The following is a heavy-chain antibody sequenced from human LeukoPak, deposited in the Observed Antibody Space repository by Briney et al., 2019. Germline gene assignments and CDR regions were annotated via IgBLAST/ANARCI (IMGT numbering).Heavy chain of an antibody. CDR3: VRLTLAYCSGGSCAPLAFDI. CDR1: GFIFSSYH. D-gene: IGHD2-15*01. CDR2: ISSSDSTT. J-gene: IGHJ3*02. Sequence: GGSLRLSCAASGFIFSSYHMNWVRQAPGKGLEWVSYISSSDSTTYYADSVKGRFTISRDNAKNSLYLQMNSLRAEDTAVYYCVRLTLAYCSGGSCAPLAFDIWGQGTMVTVSS. V-gene: IGHV3-48*01.